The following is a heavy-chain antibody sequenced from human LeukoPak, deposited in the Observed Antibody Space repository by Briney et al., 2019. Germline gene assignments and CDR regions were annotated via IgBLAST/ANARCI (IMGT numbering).Heavy chain of an antibody. Sequence: SETLSLTCAVYGGSFTGYYWSWIRLAPGKGLEWIGEINRGGVTNYNPSLKSRVTLSVDTSKSQFSLKLTSLTAADTAVFYCARGRFGNPLQLEPRRPFDMWGQGTMVAISS. J-gene: IGHJ3*02. CDR3: ARGRFGNPLQLEPRRPFDM. V-gene: IGHV4-34*01. D-gene: IGHD1-1*01. CDR2: INRGGVT. CDR1: GGSFTGYY.